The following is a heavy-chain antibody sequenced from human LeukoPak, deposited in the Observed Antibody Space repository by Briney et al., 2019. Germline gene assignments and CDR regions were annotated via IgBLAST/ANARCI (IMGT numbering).Heavy chain of an antibody. CDR1: GGSISTYS. Sequence: PSETLSLTCTVSGGSISTYSWSWIRQPPGKGLEWIWAIYNSGSTTYNPSLKSRVTISVDTSKNQFSLKLSSVTAADTAVYYCARGSPYGDYRYFDYWGQGTLVTVSS. CDR2: IYNSGST. V-gene: IGHV4-59*01. CDR3: ARGSPYGDYRYFDY. J-gene: IGHJ4*02. D-gene: IGHD4-17*01.